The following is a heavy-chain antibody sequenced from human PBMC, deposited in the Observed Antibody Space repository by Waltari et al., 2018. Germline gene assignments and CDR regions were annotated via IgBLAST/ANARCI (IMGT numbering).Heavy chain of an antibody. CDR2: ISAYNGNT. CDR3: ARGKVFGVVIPWCFDY. D-gene: IGHD3-3*01. CDR1: GYTFTSYG. V-gene: IGHV1-18*01. Sequence: QVQLVQSGAEVKKPGASVKVSCKASGYTFTSYGISWVRQAPGQGLEWMGWISAYNGNTNYAQKLQGRVTITADESTSTAYMELSSLRSEDTAVYYCARGKVFGVVIPWCFDYWGQGTLVTVSS. J-gene: IGHJ4*02.